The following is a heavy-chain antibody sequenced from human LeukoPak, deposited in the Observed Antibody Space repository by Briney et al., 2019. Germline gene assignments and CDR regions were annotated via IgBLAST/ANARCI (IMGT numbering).Heavy chain of an antibody. CDR1: GFTFSSYA. J-gene: IGHJ6*03. Sequence: GGSLRLSCAASGFTFSSYAMSWVRQAPGKGLEWVSAISGSGGSTYYADSVKGRFTISRDNSKSTLYLQMNSLRAEDTAVYYCAKAGLLWFREYFMDVRGKGTTVTVSS. CDR2: ISGSGGST. V-gene: IGHV3-23*01. CDR3: AKAGLLWFREYFMDV. D-gene: IGHD3-10*01.